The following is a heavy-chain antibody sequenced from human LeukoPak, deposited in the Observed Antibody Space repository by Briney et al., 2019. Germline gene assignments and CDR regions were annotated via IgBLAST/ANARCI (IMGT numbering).Heavy chain of an antibody. CDR2: INHSGNT. CDR1: GGSFSGYY. CDR3: ARGPYDSCRD. Sequence: PSETLSLTCAVYGGSFSGYYWSWIRQPPGKGLEWIGEINHSGNTNYNPSLKSRVTISVDTSKNQFSLKLSSVTAADTAVYYCARGPYDSCRDWGQGTLVTVSS. D-gene: IGHD3-22*01. V-gene: IGHV4-34*01. J-gene: IGHJ4*02.